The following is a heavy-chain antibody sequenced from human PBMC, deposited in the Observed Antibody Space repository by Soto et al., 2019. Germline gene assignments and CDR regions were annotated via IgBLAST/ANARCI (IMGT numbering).Heavy chain of an antibody. CDR2: IIPIFGTT. CDR1: ADSFSSYG. D-gene: IGHD3-3*01. Sequence: QVQLVQSGAEEKEPGPAVKVSCKAPADSFSSYGISWVRQAPGQGLEWMGGIIPIFGTTNYAEKFQGRVTITAEESTNTAYMELSSLRSEDTVLYYCARVFPDGWVEPGVVRGYLDTWGRGTLVTVSS. V-gene: IGHV1-69*01. J-gene: IGHJ5*02. CDR3: ARVFPDGWVEPGVVRGYLDT.